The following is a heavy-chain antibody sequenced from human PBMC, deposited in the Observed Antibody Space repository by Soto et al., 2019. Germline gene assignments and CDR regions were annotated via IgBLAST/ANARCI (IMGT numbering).Heavy chain of an antibody. J-gene: IGHJ6*02. D-gene: IGHD5-12*01. CDR1: GFTFSSYW. Sequence: GGSLRLSCAASGFTFSSYWMSWVRQAPGKGLEWVANIKQDGSEKYYVDSVKGRFTISRDNAKNSLYLQMNSLRAEDTAVYYCARRVRFGYSGYAGAVPTAYYYYGMDVWGQGTTVTVSS. CDR3: ARRVRFGYSGYAGAVPTAYYYYGMDV. CDR2: IKQDGSEK. V-gene: IGHV3-7*01.